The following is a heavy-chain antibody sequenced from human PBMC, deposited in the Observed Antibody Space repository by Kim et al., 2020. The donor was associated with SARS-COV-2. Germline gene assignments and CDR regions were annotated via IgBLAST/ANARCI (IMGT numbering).Heavy chain of an antibody. J-gene: IGHJ1*01. CDR3: AKAPYALQAEYFQH. D-gene: IGHD2-2*01. CDR1: GFTFSSYA. CDR2: ISGSGGST. Sequence: GGSLRLSCAASGFTFSSYAMSWVRQAPGKGLEWVSAISGSGGSTYYADSVKGRFTISRDNSKNTLYLQMNSLTAEDTAVYYCAKAPYALQAEYFQHWGQGTLVTVSS. V-gene: IGHV3-23*01.